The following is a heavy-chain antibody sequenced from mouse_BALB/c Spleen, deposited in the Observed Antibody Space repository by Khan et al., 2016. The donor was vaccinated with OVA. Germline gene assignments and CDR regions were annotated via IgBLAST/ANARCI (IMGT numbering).Heavy chain of an antibody. J-gene: IGHJ3*01. D-gene: IGHD2-14*01. V-gene: IGHV1-4*01. Sequence: QVRLQQSGAELARPGASVKMSCKASGYTFTSYTMHWVKQRPGQGLEWIGYINPSSGYTNYNQKFKDKATLTADKSSSTAYMQLSSPTSEDSAVYYCGRDGAYYRNDGWFAYGGQGTLVTVAA. CDR2: INPSSGYT. CDR3: GRDGAYYRNDGWFAY. CDR1: GYTFTSYT.